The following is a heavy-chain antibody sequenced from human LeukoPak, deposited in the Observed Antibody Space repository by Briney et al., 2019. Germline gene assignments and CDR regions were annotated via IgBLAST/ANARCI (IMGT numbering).Heavy chain of an antibody. CDR1: GYTFTGYY. CDR3: AGIPVFGVVLHQEPV. Sequence: ASVKVSCKASGYTFTGYYMHWVRQAPGQGLEWMGVFIPILGTANSTQKFQDRVTITADISTNTAYMELSSLRSEDTAVYFCAGIPVFGVVLHQEPVWGKGTTVTVSS. J-gene: IGHJ6*04. D-gene: IGHD3-3*01. CDR2: FIPILGTA. V-gene: IGHV1-69*10.